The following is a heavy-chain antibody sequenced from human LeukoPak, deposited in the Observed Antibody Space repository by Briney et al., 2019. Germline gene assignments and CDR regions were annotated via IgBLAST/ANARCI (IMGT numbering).Heavy chain of an antibody. CDR3: AKATTLTSPFDF. V-gene: IGHV3-23*01. J-gene: IGHJ4*02. Sequence: GGSLRLSCVVTGSSFDSYAMSWVRQAPGKGLGWVAGISGSADYTHYTDSMKGRFTISRDNSKNTMYLQMNSLRDEDTAVYYCAKATTLTSPFDFWGQGTLVIVSS. CDR1: GSSFDSYA. CDR2: ISGSADYT. D-gene: IGHD4-17*01.